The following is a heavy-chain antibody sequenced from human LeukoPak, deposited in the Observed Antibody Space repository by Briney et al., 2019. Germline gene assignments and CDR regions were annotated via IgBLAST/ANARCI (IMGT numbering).Heavy chain of an antibody. CDR3: AREYYYGSGNYYNRIDY. CDR1: GYTFTGYY. J-gene: IGHJ4*02. D-gene: IGHD3-10*01. V-gene: IGHV1-2*02. CDR2: IDPNSGGT. Sequence: RASVKVSCKASGYTFTGYYMHWVRQAPGQGLEWMGWIDPNSGGTNYAQKFQGRVTMTRDTSISTAYMVLNRLRSDDTAVYYCAREYYYGSGNYYNRIDYWGQGTLVTVSS.